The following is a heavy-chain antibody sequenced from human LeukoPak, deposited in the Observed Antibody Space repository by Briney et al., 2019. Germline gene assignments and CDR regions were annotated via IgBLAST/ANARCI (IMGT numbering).Heavy chain of an antibody. CDR2: INPNSGGT. D-gene: IGHD2-8*01. V-gene: IGHV1-2*02. CDR3: ARGEYCTNGVCYIGDAFDI. J-gene: IGHJ3*02. Sequence: RASVKVPCKASGYTFTGYYMHWVRQAPGQGLEWMGWINPNSGGTNYAQKFQGRVTMTRDTSISTAYMELSRLRSDDTAVYYCARGEYCTNGVCYIGDAFDIWGQGTMVTVSS. CDR1: GYTFTGYY.